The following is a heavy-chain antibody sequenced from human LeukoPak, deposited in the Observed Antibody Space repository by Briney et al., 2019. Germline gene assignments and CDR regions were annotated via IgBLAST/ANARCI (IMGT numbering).Heavy chain of an antibody. CDR1: GFTFSSYW. Sequence: PGGSLRLSCAASGFTFSSYWMHWVRQAPGKGLLWVSRINGDGSITSTADSVKGRFTISRDNSKNTLSLQMNSLRGEDTAVYYCVKDPAAVAGTSNYFDYWGQGTLVSVSS. CDR3: VKDPAAVAGTSNYFDY. D-gene: IGHD6-19*01. CDR2: INGDGSIT. V-gene: IGHV3-74*01. J-gene: IGHJ4*02.